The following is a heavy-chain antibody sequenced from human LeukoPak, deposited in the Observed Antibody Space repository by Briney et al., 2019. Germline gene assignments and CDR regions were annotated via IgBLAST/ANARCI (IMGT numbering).Heavy chain of an antibody. CDR2: ISNNGGYT. V-gene: IGHV3-23*01. CDR3: AKAASSSWPSYYYGMDV. CDR1: GFTFSSYA. Sequence: GGSLRLSCAASGFTFSSYATSWVRQAPGKGLEWVSAISNNGGYTYYADSVQGRFTISRDNSKSTLCLQMNSLRAEDTAVYYCAKAASSSWPSYYYGMDVWGQGTTVTVSS. J-gene: IGHJ6*02. D-gene: IGHD6-13*01.